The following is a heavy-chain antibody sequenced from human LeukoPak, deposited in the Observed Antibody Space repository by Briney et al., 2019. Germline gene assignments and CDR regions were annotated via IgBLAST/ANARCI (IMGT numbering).Heavy chain of an antibody. V-gene: IGHV4-61*02. J-gene: IGHJ6*03. CDR2: IYTSGST. D-gene: IGHD3-3*01. CDR1: GGSISSGSYY. Sequence: MSSETLSLTCTVSGGSISSGSYYWGWIRKPAGKGLEWIGRIYTSGSTNYNPSLKSRVNISVDTSKNQFSLKLSSVSASVTAVYYCETARAIFGMVSYLYRIDVWGKGSTVTVSS. CDR3: ETARAIFGMVSYLYRIDV.